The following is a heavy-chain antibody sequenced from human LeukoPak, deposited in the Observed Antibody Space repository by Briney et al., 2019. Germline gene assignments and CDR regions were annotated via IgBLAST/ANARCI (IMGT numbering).Heavy chain of an antibody. V-gene: IGHV3-7*03. J-gene: IGHJ4*02. CDR3: VRNLAVAGTCFDS. Sequence: GGSLRLSCAASGFTFSSYAMSWVRQAPGKGLAWVANIKQDGSDRNYVTSVRGRFTISRDNAESSLYLQMNSLRVEDTAVYYCVRNLAVAGTCFDSWGQGTLVTVPS. D-gene: IGHD6-19*01. CDR1: GFTFSSYA. CDR2: IKQDGSDR.